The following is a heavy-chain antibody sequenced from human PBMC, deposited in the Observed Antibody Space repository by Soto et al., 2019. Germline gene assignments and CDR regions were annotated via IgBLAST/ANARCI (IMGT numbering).Heavy chain of an antibody. V-gene: IGHV3-30*18. D-gene: IGHD6-13*01. Sequence: QVQLVESGGGVVQPGRSLRLSCAASGFTFSNYGIHWVRQAPGKGLEWVAVISYDGSDKYYADSVKGRFTISRDNSKNTLYLQMNSLRPEDTAVYYCAKDQSQPIAAAGFYYYYGMDVWGQGTTVTVSS. CDR2: ISYDGSDK. CDR3: AKDQSQPIAAAGFYYYYGMDV. CDR1: GFTFSNYG. J-gene: IGHJ6*02.